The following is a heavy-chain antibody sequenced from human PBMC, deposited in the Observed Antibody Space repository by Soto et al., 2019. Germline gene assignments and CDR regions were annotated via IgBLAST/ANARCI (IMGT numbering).Heavy chain of an antibody. Sequence: PGGSLRLSCAASGFTFSSYSMNWVRQAPGKGLEWVSSISSSSSYIYYADSVKGRFTISRDNAKNSLYLQMNSLRAEDTAVYYCARLGYCSSTSCQGDAFDIWGQGTMVTXSS. D-gene: IGHD2-2*01. V-gene: IGHV3-21*01. J-gene: IGHJ3*02. CDR1: GFTFSSYS. CDR3: ARLGYCSSTSCQGDAFDI. CDR2: ISSSSSYI.